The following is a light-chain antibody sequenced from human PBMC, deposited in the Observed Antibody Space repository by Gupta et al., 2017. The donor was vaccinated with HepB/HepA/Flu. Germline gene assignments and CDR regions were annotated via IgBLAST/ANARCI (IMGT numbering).Light chain of an antibody. J-gene: IGKJ3*01. V-gene: IGKV1-39*01. CDR2: AAS. CDR1: QSITNF. Sequence: DIQMTQSPSSLSASVGDRVTITCRSSQSITNFLNWFQQEPGKAPRLLIYAASSLQSGVPARFSGSGSGTDFTLTISSLQPEDFATYYCQQSFNTPNTFGHGTKVDIK. CDR3: QQSFNTPNT.